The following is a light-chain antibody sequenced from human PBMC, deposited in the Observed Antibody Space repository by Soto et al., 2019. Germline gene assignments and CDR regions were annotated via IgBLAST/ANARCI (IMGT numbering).Light chain of an antibody. Sequence: EIVLTQSPATLSLSPWERATLSCRASQSVSSYLAWYQQKPGQAPRLLIYGASIRATGIPDRFSGSGFGTDFTLTISGLEPEDFAVYYCQHYGNSTITFGPGTKVDIK. J-gene: IGKJ3*01. CDR3: QHYGNSTIT. CDR2: GAS. CDR1: QSVSSY. V-gene: IGKV3-20*01.